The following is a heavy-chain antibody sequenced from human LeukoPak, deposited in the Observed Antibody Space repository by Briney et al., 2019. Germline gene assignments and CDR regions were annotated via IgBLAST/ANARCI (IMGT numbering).Heavy chain of an antibody. Sequence: GGSLRLSCAASGFTFSSYWMSWVRQAPGKGLEWVANIKQDGSEKYYVDSVKGRFTISRDNAKNSLYLQMNSLRAEDTAVYYCARVLDYYDTPHCFDYWGQGTLVTVSS. D-gene: IGHD3-22*01. CDR2: IKQDGSEK. J-gene: IGHJ4*02. V-gene: IGHV3-7*01. CDR3: ARVLDYYDTPHCFDY. CDR1: GFTFSSYW.